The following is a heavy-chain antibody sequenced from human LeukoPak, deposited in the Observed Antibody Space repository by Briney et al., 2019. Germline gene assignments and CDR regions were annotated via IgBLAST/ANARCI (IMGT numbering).Heavy chain of an antibody. J-gene: IGHJ5*02. Sequence: SVTVSCKASGGTFSSYAISWVRQPPGQGLEWMGVIIPIFGTANYAQKFQGRVTITTDESTSTAYMELSSLRSEDTAVYYCAAQSPLNWFDPWGQGTLVTVSS. CDR1: GGTFSSYA. CDR3: AAQSPLNWFDP. V-gene: IGHV1-69*05. CDR2: IIPIFGTA.